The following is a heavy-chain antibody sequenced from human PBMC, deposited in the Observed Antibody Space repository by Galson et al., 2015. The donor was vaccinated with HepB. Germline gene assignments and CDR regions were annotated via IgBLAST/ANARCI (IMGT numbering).Heavy chain of an antibody. D-gene: IGHD3-10*01. CDR2: ISASSTYT. Sequence: SLRHSCAASEFTFSDYYMTCIPQAPGKGLEWVSYISASSTYTNYADSVKGRFTISRDNAKNSLYLQMNSLRAEDTAVYYCARVRTTLVREVITNNWFDSWGQGTLVTVSS. J-gene: IGHJ5*01. V-gene: IGHV3-11*06. CDR3: ARVRTTLVREVITNNWFDS. CDR1: EFTFSDYY.